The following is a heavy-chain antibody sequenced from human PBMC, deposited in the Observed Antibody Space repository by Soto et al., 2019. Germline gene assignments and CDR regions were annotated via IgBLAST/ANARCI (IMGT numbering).Heavy chain of an antibody. CDR1: SGDYG. CDR2: IYYSGST. V-gene: IGHV4-61*08. CDR3: ARAVGIVGRPATILPSRFDP. J-gene: IGHJ5*02. Sequence: SGDYGGRWIRKNTGKGLDWIGYIYYSGSTNYNPSLKSRVTISVDTSKNQFSLKLSSVTAADTAVYYCARAVGIVGRPATILPSRFDPRAQGTLVSVYS. D-gene: IGHD2-2*02.